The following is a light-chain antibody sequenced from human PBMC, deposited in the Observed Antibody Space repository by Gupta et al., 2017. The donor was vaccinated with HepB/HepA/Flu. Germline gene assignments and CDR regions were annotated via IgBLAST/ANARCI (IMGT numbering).Light chain of an antibody. V-gene: IGKV3-11*01. Sequence: EIVLTQSPATLSLSPGERATLSCRASQSVSSYLAWYQQKPGQAPRLLIYDASNRATGIPARFSGSGSGTDFTLTIRRLEPEDFAVYYGQQRSNWHRVNFGQGQRREIK. J-gene: IGKJ5*01. CDR3: QQRSNWHRVN. CDR2: DAS. CDR1: QSVSSY.